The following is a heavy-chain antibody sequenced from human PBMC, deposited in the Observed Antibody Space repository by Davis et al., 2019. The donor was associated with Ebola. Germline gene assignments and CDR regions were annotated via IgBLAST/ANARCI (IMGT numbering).Heavy chain of an antibody. CDR3: ARGPWQFGYYFDY. CDR1: GYTFTSYA. CDR2: INAGNGNT. Sequence: AASVKVSCKASGYTFTSYAMHWVRQAHGQRIEWMGWINAGNGNTKYSQKFQGRVTITRDTSASTAYMELSSLRSEDMAVYYCARGPWQFGYYFDYWGQGTLVTVSS. J-gene: IGHJ4*02. D-gene: IGHD3-10*01. V-gene: IGHV1-3*01.